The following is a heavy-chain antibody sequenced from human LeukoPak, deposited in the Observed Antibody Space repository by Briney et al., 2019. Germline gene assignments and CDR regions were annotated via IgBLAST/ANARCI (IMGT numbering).Heavy chain of an antibody. V-gene: IGHV1-46*01. Sequence: GASVKVSCKASGGTFSRFTISWVRQAPGQGLEWMGIINPSGGSTSYAQKFQGRVTMTRDTSTSTVYMELSSLRSEDTAVYYCASNPPHHLWGQGTLVTVSS. CDR3: ASNPPHHL. J-gene: IGHJ5*02. CDR1: GGTFSRFT. CDR2: INPSGGST.